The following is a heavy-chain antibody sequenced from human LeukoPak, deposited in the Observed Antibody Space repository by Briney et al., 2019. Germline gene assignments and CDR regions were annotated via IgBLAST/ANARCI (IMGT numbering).Heavy chain of an antibody. CDR3: ARGGVEMATSDLDY. D-gene: IGHD5-24*01. V-gene: IGHV4-34*01. CDR2: INHSGST. J-gene: IGHJ4*02. CDR1: GGSFSGYY. Sequence: SETLSLTCAVYGGSFSGYYWSWICQPPGKGLEWIGEINHSGSTNYNPSLKSRVTISVDTSKNQFSLKLSSVTAADTAVYYCARGGVEMATSDLDYWGQGTLVTVSS.